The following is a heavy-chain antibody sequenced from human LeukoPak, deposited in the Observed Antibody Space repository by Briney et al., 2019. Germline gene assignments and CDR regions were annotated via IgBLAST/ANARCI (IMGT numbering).Heavy chain of an antibody. CDR2: ISSSGGST. CDR3: GKDSRTGGPRAFDS. CDR1: GFTFSSYA. V-gene: IGHV3-23*01. D-gene: IGHD2-8*02. Sequence: HSGGSLRLSCAASGFTFSSYAMTWVRQAPGKGLEWVSTISSSGGSTYYADSVKGRFTLSRDNSKNTLYLQMGSLRAEDTAVYYCGKDSRTGGPRAFDSWGQGTPVTVSS. J-gene: IGHJ4*02.